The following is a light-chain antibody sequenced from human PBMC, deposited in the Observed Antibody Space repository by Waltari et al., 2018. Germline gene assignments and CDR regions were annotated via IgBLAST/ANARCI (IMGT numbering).Light chain of an antibody. Sequence: DIQMTQSPSSLSASVGDRVTITCQASQDISNSLNWYQQKPGKAPKVLIYDAANLESGVASRFSGSGFGTDFTFTISSLQPEDVATYYCQKYDSAPFTFGPGTKVNIK. CDR2: DAA. CDR1: QDISNS. V-gene: IGKV1-33*01. CDR3: QKYDSAPFT. J-gene: IGKJ3*01.